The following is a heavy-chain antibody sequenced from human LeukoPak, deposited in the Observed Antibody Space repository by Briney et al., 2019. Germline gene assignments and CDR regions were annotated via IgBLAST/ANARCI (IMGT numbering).Heavy chain of an antibody. Sequence: SETLSLTCAVYGGSFSGYYWSWIRQPPGEGLEWIGEINHSGSTNYNPSLKSRVTISVDTSKNQFSLKLSSVTAADTAVYYCARDRGYCSSTSCYTPTYYYYGMDVWGQGTTVTVSS. CDR2: INHSGST. CDR3: ARDRGYCSSTSCYTPTYYYYGMDV. D-gene: IGHD2-2*02. J-gene: IGHJ6*02. V-gene: IGHV4-34*01. CDR1: GGSFSGYY.